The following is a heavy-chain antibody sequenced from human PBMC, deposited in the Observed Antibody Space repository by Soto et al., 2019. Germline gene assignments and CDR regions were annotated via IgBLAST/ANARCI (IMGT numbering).Heavy chain of an antibody. J-gene: IGHJ4*02. D-gene: IGHD5-12*01. CDR1: GGTFSSYA. Sequence: VKVSCKASGGTFSSYAISWVRQAPGQGLEWMGGIIPIFGTANYAQKFQGRVTITADESTSTAYMELSSLRSEDTAVYYCAKSNGDGFTPLPRLYFDYWGQGTLVTVSS. CDR3: AKSNGDGFTPLPRLYFDY. CDR2: IIPIFGTA. V-gene: IGHV1-69*01.